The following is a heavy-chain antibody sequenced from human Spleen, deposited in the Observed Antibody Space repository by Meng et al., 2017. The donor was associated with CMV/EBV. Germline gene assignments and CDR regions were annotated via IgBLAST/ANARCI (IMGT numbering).Heavy chain of an antibody. CDR1: GFTFSSYW. D-gene: IGHD6-13*01. V-gene: IGHV3-74*01. CDR2: INSDGSST. CDR3: AKDIDSSSWSSYYGMDV. Sequence: GESLKISCAASGFTFSSYWMHWVRQAPGKGLVWVSLINSDGSSTSYADSVKGRFTISRDNAKNTLYLQMNSLRTEDTAVYYCAKDIDSSSWSSYYGMDVWGQGTTVTVSS. J-gene: IGHJ6*02.